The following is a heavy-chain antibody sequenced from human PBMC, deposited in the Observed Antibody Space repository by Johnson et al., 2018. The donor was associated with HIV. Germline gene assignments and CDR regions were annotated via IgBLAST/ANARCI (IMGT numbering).Heavy chain of an antibody. CDR2: ISYDGSNK. V-gene: IGHV3-30*03. Sequence: QVQLVESGGGVVQPGRSLRLSCAASGFTFSRFGMHWVRQAPGKGLEWVAVISYDGSNKYYADSVKGRFTISRDNAKNSLYLQMNSLRAEDTAVYYCARYIILYWKAFDIWGQGTMVTVSS. CDR1: GFTFSRFG. CDR3: ARYIILYWKAFDI. D-gene: IGHD1-1*01. J-gene: IGHJ3*02.